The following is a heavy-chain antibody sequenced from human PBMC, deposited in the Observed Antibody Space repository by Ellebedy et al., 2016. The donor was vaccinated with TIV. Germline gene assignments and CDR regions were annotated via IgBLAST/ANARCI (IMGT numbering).Heavy chain of an antibody. Sequence: ASVKVSCKASGGTFSSYAISWLRQAPGQGLEWMGGIIPIFGTANYAQKFRGRVTITADESTSTAYMELSSPRSEDTAVYYCARGDYYDSRNLDYWGQGTLVTVSS. CDR2: IIPIFGTA. J-gene: IGHJ4*02. CDR1: GGTFSSYA. CDR3: ARGDYYDSRNLDY. D-gene: IGHD3-22*01. V-gene: IGHV1-69*13.